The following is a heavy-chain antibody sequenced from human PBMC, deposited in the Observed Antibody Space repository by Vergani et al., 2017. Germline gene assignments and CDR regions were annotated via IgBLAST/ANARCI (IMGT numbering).Heavy chain of an antibody. D-gene: IGHD3-22*01. Sequence: VQLLESGGGLVQPGGSLRLSCAASGFTFSLYAMSWVRQAPGKGLDWVSAITGSGGSTYYADSVKGRFTISRDNSKNTLYLQMNILRAEDTAVYYCAKLDPSYYDSSGYPDTWGQGTLVTVSS. CDR3: AKLDPSYYDSSGYPDT. J-gene: IGHJ5*02. V-gene: IGHV3-23*01. CDR1: GFTFSLYA. CDR2: ITGSGGST.